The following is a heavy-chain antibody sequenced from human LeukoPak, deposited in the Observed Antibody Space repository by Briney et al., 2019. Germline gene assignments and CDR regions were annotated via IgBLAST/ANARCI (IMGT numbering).Heavy chain of an antibody. J-gene: IGHJ6*03. V-gene: IGHV4-59*01. Sequence: SETLSLTCTVSGGSINSYYWNWIRQPPGKGLEWIGYIYYSGGTNYDPSLKSRVTIAVDTSKNQFSLKLSSVTAADTAVYYCARRAAAVGTYYMDVWGKGTTVTASS. CDR2: IYYSGGT. CDR3: ARRAAAVGTYYMDV. CDR1: GGSINSYY. D-gene: IGHD6-13*01.